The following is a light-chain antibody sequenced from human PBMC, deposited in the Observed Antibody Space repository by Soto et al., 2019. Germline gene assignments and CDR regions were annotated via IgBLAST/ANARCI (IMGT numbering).Light chain of an antibody. Sequence: QSVLTQPASVSGSPGQSITISCTGTSSDVGGYNYVCWYQQYPGKAPKLMIYDVSNRPSGVSNRFSGSKSGNTASLTISGLQAEDEADYYCSSYTSSSTRVFGGGTKVTVL. CDR1: SSDVGGYNY. CDR2: DVS. V-gene: IGLV2-14*01. J-gene: IGLJ2*01. CDR3: SSYTSSSTRV.